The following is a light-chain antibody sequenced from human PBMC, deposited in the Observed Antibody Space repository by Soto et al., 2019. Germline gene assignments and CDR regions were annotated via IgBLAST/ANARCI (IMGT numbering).Light chain of an antibody. CDR1: QSISRS. J-gene: IGKJ2*01. CDR3: HQYNSWPPGT. Sequence: EIVSTQSPAILSVSPGERATLSCRASQSISRSLAWYQQKPGQAPRLLISDASTRATGIPARFSGSGSGTEFTLTISSLQSEDFALYYCHQYNSWPPGTFGQGPRWIS. V-gene: IGKV3-15*01. CDR2: DAS.